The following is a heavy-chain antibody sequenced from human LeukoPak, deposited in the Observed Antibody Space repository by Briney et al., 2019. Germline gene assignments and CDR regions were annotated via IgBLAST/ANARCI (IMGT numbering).Heavy chain of an antibody. D-gene: IGHD3-9*01. Sequence: PSQTLSLTCTVSGGSISSGGYYWRWIRQHPGTGLEWIEYIYYSGSTYYNPSLKSRVTISVDTSKNQFSLKLSSVTAADTAVYYCARDRRDYDILTGYPNWFDPWGQGTLVTVSS. CDR3: ARDRRDYDILTGYPNWFDP. CDR2: IYYSGST. J-gene: IGHJ5*02. V-gene: IGHV4-31*03. CDR1: GGSISSGGYY.